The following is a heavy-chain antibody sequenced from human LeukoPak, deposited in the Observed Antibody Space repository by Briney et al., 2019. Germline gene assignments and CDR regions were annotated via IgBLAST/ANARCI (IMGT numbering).Heavy chain of an antibody. D-gene: IGHD3-10*01. CDR2: MNPNSGNT. J-gene: IGHJ6*02. V-gene: IGHV1-8*01. CDR1: GYTFTSYD. CDR3: ARGVRVRELGYYYYGMDV. Sequence: GASVKVSCKASGYTFTSYDTNWVRQATGQGLEWMGWMNPNSGNTGYAQKFQGRVTMTRNTSISTAYMELSSLRSEDTAVYYCARGVRVRELGYYYYGMDVWGQGTTVTVSS.